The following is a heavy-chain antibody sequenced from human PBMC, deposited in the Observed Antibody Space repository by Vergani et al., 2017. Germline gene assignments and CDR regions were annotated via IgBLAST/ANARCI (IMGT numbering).Heavy chain of an antibody. Sequence: EVQLVESGGVLVQPGGSLRLSCAASGFTFSSYAMHWVRQAPGKGLEYVSAISSNGGSTYYANSVKGRFTISRDNSKNTLYLQMGSLRAEDMAVYYCARALVVVRVLSYYYYYGMDVWGQGTTVTVSS. V-gene: IGHV3-64*01. J-gene: IGHJ6*02. CDR1: GFTFSSYA. D-gene: IGHD2-15*01. CDR3: ARALVVVRVLSYYYYYGMDV. CDR2: ISSNGGST.